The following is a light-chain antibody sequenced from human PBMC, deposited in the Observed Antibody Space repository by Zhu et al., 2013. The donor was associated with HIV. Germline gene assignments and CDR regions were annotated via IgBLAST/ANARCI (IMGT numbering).Light chain of an antibody. Sequence: EIVLTQSPGTLSLSPGERATLSCRASQSVSRNYLAWYQQKPGQAPRLLMFGASSRATGIPDRFTGSGSGTDFTLTINRLEPEDFAVYYCQQYGGAPRTFGQGTKVEIK. J-gene: IGKJ1*01. V-gene: IGKV3-20*01. CDR3: QQYGGAPRT. CDR1: QSVSRNY. CDR2: GAS.